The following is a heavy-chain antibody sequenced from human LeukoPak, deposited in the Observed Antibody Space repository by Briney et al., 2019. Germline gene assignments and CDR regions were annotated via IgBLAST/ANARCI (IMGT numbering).Heavy chain of an antibody. CDR2: ISANGGNT. D-gene: IGHD4-17*01. CDR1: GFTFNIYA. Sequence: GGSLRLSCAASGFTFNIYAMTWIRQAPGKGLEWVSSISANGGNTYYADSVEGRFTISRDNSKDTLYLQMDSLRAEDTAVYYCAKDPYGDYAYHFDYWGREPWSPSPQ. V-gene: IGHV3-23*01. J-gene: IGHJ4*02. CDR3: AKDPYGDYAYHFDY.